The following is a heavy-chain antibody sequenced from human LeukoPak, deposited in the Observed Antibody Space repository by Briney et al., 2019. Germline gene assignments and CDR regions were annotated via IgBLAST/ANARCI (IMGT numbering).Heavy chain of an antibody. CDR2: IYYSGST. J-gene: IGHJ6*02. D-gene: IGHD1-26*01. V-gene: IGHV4-31*03. CDR1: GGSISSGGYY. Sequence: SETLSLTCTVSGGSISSGGYYWSWIRQHPGKGLEWIGYIYYSGSTYYNPPLKSRVTRSVDTSKNQFSLKLNSVTAADTAVYYYAGQGSDYYYGMDVWGQGTTVTVSS. CDR3: AGQGSDYYYGMDV.